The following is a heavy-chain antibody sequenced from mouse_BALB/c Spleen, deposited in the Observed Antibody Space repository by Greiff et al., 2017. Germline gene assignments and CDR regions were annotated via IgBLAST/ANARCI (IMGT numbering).Heavy chain of an antibody. CDR2: IYPGNSDT. Sequence: VQLQQSGTVLARPGASVKMSCKASGYSFTSYWMHWVKQRPGQGLEWIGAIYPGNSDTSYNQKFKGKAKLTAVTSASTAYMELSSLTNEDSAVYYCTREGWDKDFDYWGQGTTLTVSS. CDR3: TREGWDKDFDY. CDR1: GYSFTSYW. J-gene: IGHJ2*01. D-gene: IGHD3-3*01. V-gene: IGHV1-5*01.